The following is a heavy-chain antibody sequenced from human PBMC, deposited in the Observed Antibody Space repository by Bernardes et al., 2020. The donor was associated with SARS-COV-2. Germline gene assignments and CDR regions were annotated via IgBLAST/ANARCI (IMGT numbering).Heavy chain of an antibody. V-gene: IGHV1-8*01. CDR1: GYTFTSYD. J-gene: IGHJ5*02. Sequence: ASVKVSCKASGYTFTSYDINWVRQATGQGLEWMGWMNPNSGNTGYAQKFQGRVTMTRNTSISTAYMELSSLRSEDTAVYYCARVRGPDYVWGSYRNNWFDPWGQGTLVTVSS. CDR3: ARVRGPDYVWGSYRNNWFDP. D-gene: IGHD3-16*02. CDR2: MNPNSGNT.